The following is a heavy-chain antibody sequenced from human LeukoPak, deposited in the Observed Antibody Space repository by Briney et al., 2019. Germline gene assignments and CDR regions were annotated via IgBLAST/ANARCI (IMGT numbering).Heavy chain of an antibody. CDR3: ARAGDYGDYDPNWFDP. V-gene: IGHV5-51*01. J-gene: IGHJ5*02. CDR1: GYSFTSYW. Sequence: GESLKISCKGSGYSFTSYWIGWVRQMLGKGLEWMGIIYPGDSDTRYSPSFQGQVTISADKSISTAYLQWSSLKASDTAMYYCARAGDYGDYDPNWFDPWGQGTLVTVSS. D-gene: IGHD4-17*01. CDR2: IYPGDSDT.